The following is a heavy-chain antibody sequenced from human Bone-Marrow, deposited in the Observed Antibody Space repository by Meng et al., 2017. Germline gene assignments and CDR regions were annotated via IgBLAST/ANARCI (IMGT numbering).Heavy chain of an antibody. V-gene: IGHV4-59*01. Sequence: GSLRLSCTVSGGSISSYYWSWIRQPPGKGLERIGYIYYSGSTNYNPSLKSRVTISVDTSKNQFSLKLSSVTAADTAVYYCARVSRYFDWVPEYYYYYYGMDVWGQGTTVTVSS. J-gene: IGHJ6*02. D-gene: IGHD3-9*01. CDR2: IYYSGST. CDR3: ARVSRYFDWVPEYYYYYYGMDV. CDR1: GGSISSYY.